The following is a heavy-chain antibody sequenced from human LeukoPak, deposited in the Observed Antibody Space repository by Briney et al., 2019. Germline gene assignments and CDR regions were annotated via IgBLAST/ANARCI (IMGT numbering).Heavy chain of an antibody. CDR1: GFTFSSYA. V-gene: IGHV3-64*01. J-gene: IGHJ5*02. CDR3: ARAVERECSCGSCYEGRENWFDP. Sequence: GGSLRLSCAASGFTFSSYAMHWVRQAPGKGLEYVSAISSNGGSTYYANSVKGRFTISRDNSKNTLYLQMGSLRAEDMAVYYCARAVERECSCGSCYEGRENWFDPWGQGTLVTVSS. D-gene: IGHD2-15*01. CDR2: ISSNGGST.